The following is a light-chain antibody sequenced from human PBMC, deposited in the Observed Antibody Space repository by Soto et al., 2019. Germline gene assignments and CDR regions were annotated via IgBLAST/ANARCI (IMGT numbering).Light chain of an antibody. CDR2: GAS. J-gene: IGKJ1*01. Sequence: EIVLTQSPGTLSLSPGERATLSCRASQRVSSSYLAWYQQKPGQAPRLLIYGASSRATGIPDRFSGSGSGTDFTLTMSRLEPADVAVYYCQQYGSSPWTFGQGTKVEIK. V-gene: IGKV3-20*01. CDR3: QQYGSSPWT. CDR1: QRVSSSY.